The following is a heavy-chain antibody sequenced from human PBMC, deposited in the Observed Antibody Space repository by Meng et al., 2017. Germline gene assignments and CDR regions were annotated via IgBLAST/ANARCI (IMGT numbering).Heavy chain of an antibody. D-gene: IGHD6-19*01. CDR3: ARVLSSSGWSEIDY. Sequence: EVQLVWSGGGLVKPGGSMRLSCAAFGCTFSSYSMNWVRQAPGKGLEWVSSISSSSSYIYYADSVKGRFTISRDNAKNSLYLQMNSLRAEDTAVYYCARVLSSSGWSEIDYWGQGTLVTVSS. CDR1: GCTFSSYS. V-gene: IGHV3-21*01. J-gene: IGHJ4*02. CDR2: ISSSSSYI.